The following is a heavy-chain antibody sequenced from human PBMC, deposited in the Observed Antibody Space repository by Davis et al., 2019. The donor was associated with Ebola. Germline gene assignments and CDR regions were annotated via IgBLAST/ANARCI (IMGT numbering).Heavy chain of an antibody. CDR2: ISPTGLTI. V-gene: IGHV3-11*01. Sequence: PGGSLRLSCEASGFTFSDYAMSWIRQAPEKGLEWLSSISPTGLTISYADSVKGRFTISRDNAKNSVYLQMDSLRAEDTAVYYCANNEFTLLVATEPLDYWGQGALVTVS. D-gene: IGHD5-12*01. J-gene: IGHJ4*02. CDR1: GFTFSDYA. CDR3: ANNEFTLLVATEPLDY.